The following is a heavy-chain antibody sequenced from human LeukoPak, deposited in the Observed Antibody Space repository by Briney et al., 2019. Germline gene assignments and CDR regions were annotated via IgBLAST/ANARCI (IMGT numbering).Heavy chain of an antibody. Sequence: PGGSLRLSCAASGFTFSSYSMNWVRQAPGKGLGWVSSISSSSSYIYYSDSVKGRFTISRENAKNSMYLQMNSLRAEDTAVYYCARDQGSDILTGYYRSLDYWGQGTLVTVSS. CDR3: ARDQGSDILTGYYRSLDY. CDR1: GFTFSSYS. D-gene: IGHD3-9*01. J-gene: IGHJ4*02. CDR2: ISSSSSYI. V-gene: IGHV3-21*01.